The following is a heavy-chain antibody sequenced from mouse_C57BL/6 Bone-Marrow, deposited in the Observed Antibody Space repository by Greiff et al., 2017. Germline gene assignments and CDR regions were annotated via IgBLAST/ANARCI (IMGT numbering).Heavy chain of an antibody. V-gene: IGHV7-3*01. Sequence: EVQGVESGGGLVQPGGSLSLSCAASGFTFTDYYMSWVRQPPGKALEWLGFIRNKANGYTTEYSASVKGRFTISRDNSQSILYLQMNALGAEDSATYYCARSVANWPYFDYWGQGTTLTVSS. J-gene: IGHJ2*01. CDR3: ARSVANWPYFDY. D-gene: IGHD1-1*02. CDR1: GFTFTDYY. CDR2: IRNKANGYTT.